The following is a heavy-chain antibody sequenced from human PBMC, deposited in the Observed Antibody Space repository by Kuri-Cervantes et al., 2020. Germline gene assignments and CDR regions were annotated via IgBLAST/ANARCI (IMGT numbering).Heavy chain of an antibody. CDR3: ARNTDILTGYVLFDY. D-gene: IGHD3-9*01. J-gene: IGHJ4*02. V-gene: IGHV1-18*01. Sequence: ASVKVSCKASGYTFTTYGISWVRQVPGQGLEWMGWISAYNGNTNYVQKLQGRVTMTTDTSTSTAYMELRSLRSDDTAVYYCARNTDILTGYVLFDYWGQGTLVTVSS. CDR2: ISAYNGNT. CDR1: GYTFTTYG.